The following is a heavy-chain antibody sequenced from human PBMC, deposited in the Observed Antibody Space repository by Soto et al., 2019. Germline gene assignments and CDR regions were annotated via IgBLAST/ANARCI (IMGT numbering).Heavy chain of an antibody. J-gene: IGHJ5*02. Sequence: CKASGFTFTSSAMQWVRQARGQRLEWIGWIVVGSGNTNYAQKFQERVTITRDMSTSTAYMELNSLRAEDTAVYYCARAQVAALRFDPWGQGTLVTVSS. CDR1: GFTFTSSA. V-gene: IGHV1-58*02. CDR2: IVVGSGNT. D-gene: IGHD1-26*01. CDR3: ARAQVAALRFDP.